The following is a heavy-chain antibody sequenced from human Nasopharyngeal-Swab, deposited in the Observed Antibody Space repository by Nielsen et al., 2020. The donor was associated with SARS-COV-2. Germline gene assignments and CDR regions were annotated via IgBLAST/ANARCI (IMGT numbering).Heavy chain of an antibody. CDR3: ARIVETAQEYDY. V-gene: IGHV5-10-1*01. J-gene: IGHJ4*02. Sequence: VRQMPGKGLEWMGRIDPSDSYTSHSPSFQGHVTISTDKSITTAYLQWSSLKASDTAVYYCARIVETAQEYDYWGQGTLVTVSS. D-gene: IGHD5-18*01. CDR2: IDPSDSYT.